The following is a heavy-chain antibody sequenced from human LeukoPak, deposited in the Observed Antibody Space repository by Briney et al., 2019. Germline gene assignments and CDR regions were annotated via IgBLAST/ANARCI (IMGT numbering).Heavy chain of an antibody. CDR2: IDPNSGST. J-gene: IGHJ2*01. V-gene: IGHV1-2*02. Sequence: GASVKVSCKASGYTFTSNHVHWVRQAPGQGLEWMGWIDPNSGSTKYAQKFQDRVTMTSDTSISTAYMELSGLRSDDTAVYFCAKEADIVSFDLWGRGTLVTVSS. D-gene: IGHD2-15*01. CDR3: AKEADIVSFDL. CDR1: GYTFTSNH.